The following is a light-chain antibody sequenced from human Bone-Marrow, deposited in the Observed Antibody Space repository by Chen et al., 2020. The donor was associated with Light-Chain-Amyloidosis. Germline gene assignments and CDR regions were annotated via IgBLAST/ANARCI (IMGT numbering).Light chain of an antibody. Sequence: QSALTQPASVSGSPGQSITISCTGTSSDVGGDNHVSWYQQHPDKAPQLMIYEVTHRPSWVPDRFSGSTSDNTASLTISGLQPEDEADYFCISYTITNTLVFGSGTRVTVL. CDR2: EVT. V-gene: IGLV2-14*01. J-gene: IGLJ1*01. CDR1: SSDVGGDNH. CDR3: ISYTITNTLV.